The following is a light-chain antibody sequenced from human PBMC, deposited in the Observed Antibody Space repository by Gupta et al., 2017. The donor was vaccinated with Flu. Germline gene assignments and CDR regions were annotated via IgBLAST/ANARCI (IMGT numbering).Light chain of an antibody. CDR1: QSVTSSY. J-gene: IGKJ1*01. Sequence: ELVLTQSPGTLSLSPGARATLPCRASQSVTSSYLAWYQQKPGQPLRRLIYGASIRASGIPDRFSGSGSGTDFTLTISRVEPEDFAVYYCQQYGSSPWTFGQGTKVEIK. CDR2: GAS. V-gene: IGKV3-20*01. CDR3: QQYGSSPWT.